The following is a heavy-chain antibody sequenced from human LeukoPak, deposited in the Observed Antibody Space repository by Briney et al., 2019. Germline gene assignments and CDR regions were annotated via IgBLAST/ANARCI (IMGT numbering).Heavy chain of an antibody. CDR2: IYYSGST. J-gene: IGHJ4*02. CDR1: GGSISSSSYY. D-gene: IGHD6-13*01. V-gene: IGHV4-39*01. CDR3: ARRRTRAAGDFDY. Sequence: SETLSLTCTVSGGSISSSSYYWGWIRQPPGKGLEWIGSIYYSGSTYYNPSLKSRVTISVDTSKNQFSLKLSSVTAADTAVYYCARRRTRAAGDFDYWGQGTLVTVSS.